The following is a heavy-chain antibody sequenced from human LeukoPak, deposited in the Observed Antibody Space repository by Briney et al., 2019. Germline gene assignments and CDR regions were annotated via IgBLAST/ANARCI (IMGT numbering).Heavy chain of an antibody. V-gene: IGHV1-46*03. Sequence: ASVKVSCKASGYTLTSNYMHWVRQAPGQGLEWMGIINPSGGATTYTQKLQGRVTMTRDTSTSTVYMELSSLRSEDTAVYYCVSSGLGDFDLWGRGTLVTVSS. CDR1: GYTLTSNY. CDR3: VSSGLGDFDL. CDR2: INPSGGAT. J-gene: IGHJ2*01. D-gene: IGHD6-19*01.